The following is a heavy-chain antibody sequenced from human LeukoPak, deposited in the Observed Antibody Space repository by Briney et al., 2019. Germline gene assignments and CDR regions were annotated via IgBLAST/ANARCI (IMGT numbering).Heavy chain of an antibody. J-gene: IGHJ4*02. Sequence: GGSLRLSCVVSGFPFSSYAMSWVRQAPGKGLEWVSGISGSGDDTYYAASLKGRFIVSRDTSKNTLYLQMNSLRAEDTAVYYCARHTSSSGWYYFDYWGQGTLVTVSS. D-gene: IGHD6-19*01. CDR1: GFPFSSYA. CDR3: ARHTSSSGWYYFDY. CDR2: ISGSGDDT. V-gene: IGHV3-23*01.